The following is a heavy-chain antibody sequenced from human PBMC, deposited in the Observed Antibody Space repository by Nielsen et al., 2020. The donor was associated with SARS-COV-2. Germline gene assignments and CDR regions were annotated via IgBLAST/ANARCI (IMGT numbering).Heavy chain of an antibody. CDR3: ARGRCTSYNCSKLGGYMDV. J-gene: IGHJ6*03. CDR2: IWYDGSNK. CDR1: GSIFSGYG. V-gene: IGHV3-33*01. Sequence: GESLKISCAASGSIFSGYGMHWVRQAPGKGLEWVAVIWYDGSNKYHADSVKGRFTISRDNSKNTLFLQMNNLGAEDTAVYYCARGRCTSYNCSKLGGYMDVWSKGTTVTVSS. D-gene: IGHD1-1*01.